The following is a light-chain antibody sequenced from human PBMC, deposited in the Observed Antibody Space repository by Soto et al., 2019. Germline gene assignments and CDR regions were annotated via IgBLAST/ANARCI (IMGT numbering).Light chain of an antibody. J-gene: IGKJ2*01. CDR3: MQGTHWPYT. CDR2: KVS. V-gene: IGKV2-30*01. Sequence: DVVMTQSPLSLPATFGQPASISCRSSQSLLDSDGNTYLNRFQQRPGQSPRRVIYKVSNRDSGVPDRFSGSGSGTDFTLKISRVEAEDVGVYYCMQGTHWPYTFGQGTKLEIK. CDR1: QSLLDSDGNTY.